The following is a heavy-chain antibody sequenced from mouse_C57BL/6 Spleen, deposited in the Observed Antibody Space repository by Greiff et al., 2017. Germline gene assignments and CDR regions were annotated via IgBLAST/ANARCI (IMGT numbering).Heavy chain of an antibody. Sequence: QVQLQQPGAELVMPGASVKLSCKASGYTFTSYWMHWVKQRPGQGLEWIGEIDPSDSYTNYNQKFKGKSTLTVDKSSSTAYMQLSSLTSADSAVYYCARGGNYAYALDYWGQGTSVTVSS. CDR1: GYTFTSYW. J-gene: IGHJ4*01. V-gene: IGHV1-69*01. CDR2: IDPSDSYT. D-gene: IGHD2-1*01. CDR3: ARGGNYAYALDY.